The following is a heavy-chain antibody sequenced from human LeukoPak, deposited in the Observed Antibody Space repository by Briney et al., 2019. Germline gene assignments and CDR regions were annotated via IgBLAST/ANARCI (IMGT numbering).Heavy chain of an antibody. D-gene: IGHD3-3*01. Sequence: SETLSLTCTVSGGSISSGSYYWSWIRQPAGKGLEWIGRIYTSGNTNYNPSLKSRVTISVDTSKNQFSLKLSSVTAADTAVYYCARGGNDFWSGHYFDYWGQGTLVTVSS. CDR1: GGSISSGSYY. V-gene: IGHV4-61*02. CDR3: ARGGNDFWSGHYFDY. CDR2: IYTSGNT. J-gene: IGHJ4*02.